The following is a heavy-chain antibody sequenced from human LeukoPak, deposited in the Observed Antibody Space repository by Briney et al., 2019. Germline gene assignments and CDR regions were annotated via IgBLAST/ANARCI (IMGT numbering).Heavy chain of an antibody. CDR1: GFTFSSYS. J-gene: IGHJ6*02. CDR3: ARITFVVEGYGMDV. D-gene: IGHD2-15*01. Sequence: GGSLRLSCAASGFTFSSYSMHWVRQAPGKGLEYVSAVSSNGDNTYYANSVKGRFTISRDNSKNTLYLQMASLRGEDTAVYYCARITFVVEGYGMDVWGQGTTVTVSS. CDR2: VSSNGDNT. V-gene: IGHV3-64*01.